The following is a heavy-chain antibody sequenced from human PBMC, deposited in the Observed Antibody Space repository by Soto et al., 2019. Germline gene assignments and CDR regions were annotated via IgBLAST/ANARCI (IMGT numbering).Heavy chain of an antibody. CDR3: ARDLRIVGAKGRSYFDS. V-gene: IGHV3-33*01. J-gene: IGHJ4*02. Sequence: QVQLVESGGGVVQPGRSLRLSCAASGFIFSGYGMHWVRQAPGKGLEWVELIWYDGSNKYYADSVKGRFTISRDNSKNTLYLQLNSLRAEDTAVYYCARDLRIVGAKGRSYFDSWGQGTLVTVSA. CDR2: IWYDGSNK. CDR1: GFIFSGYG. D-gene: IGHD1-26*01.